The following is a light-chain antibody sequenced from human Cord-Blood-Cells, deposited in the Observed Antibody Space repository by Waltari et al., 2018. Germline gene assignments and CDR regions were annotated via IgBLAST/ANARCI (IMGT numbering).Light chain of an antibody. CDR1: QSVSSSY. J-gene: IGKJ1*01. CDR3: QQYGSSPPWT. V-gene: IGKV3-20*01. Sequence: EIVLTPSPGTLSLSTGETATLSCRASQSVSSSYLAWYQQKPGQAPRLLIYGASSRATGIPDRFSGSGSGTDFTLTISRLGPEDFAVYYCQQYGSSPPWTFGQGTKVEIK. CDR2: GAS.